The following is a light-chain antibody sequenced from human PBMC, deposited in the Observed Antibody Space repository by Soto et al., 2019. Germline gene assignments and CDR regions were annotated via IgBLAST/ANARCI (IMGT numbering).Light chain of an antibody. CDR2: GAS. J-gene: IGKJ4*01. CDR1: QTISND. V-gene: IGKV3-15*01. CDR3: QQNNKWPPVT. Sequence: EVVMTQSPATVSVSPGEGVTLSCRASQTISNDLAWYQQKPGQAPRLLIYGASTRATGVPARFSGGGSGAXXXXXXXXLXSEDFAFYYCQQNNKWPPVTFGGGTKVEIK.